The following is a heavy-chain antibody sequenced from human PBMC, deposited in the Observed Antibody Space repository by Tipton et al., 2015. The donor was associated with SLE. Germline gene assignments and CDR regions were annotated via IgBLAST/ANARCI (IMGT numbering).Heavy chain of an antibody. V-gene: IGHV4-59*11. CDR1: GGSISSHY. Sequence: TLSLTCTVSGGSISSHYWSWIRQSPGKGLEWIGYIHYSGSTHYSPSLMSRATISADASKSQFSLKVNFMTAADTAVYYCATSLNYYDSSGPVAWGQGTMVTVSS. CDR2: IHYSGST. J-gene: IGHJ3*01. D-gene: IGHD3-22*01. CDR3: ATSLNYYDSSGPVA.